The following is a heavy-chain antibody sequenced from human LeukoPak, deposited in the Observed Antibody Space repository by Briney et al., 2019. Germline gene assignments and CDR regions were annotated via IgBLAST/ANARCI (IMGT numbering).Heavy chain of an antibody. V-gene: IGHV3-23*01. Sequence: PGGSLRLSCAASGFTFSSYAMSWVRQAPGKGLEWVSAISGSGGSTYYADSVKGRFTISRDNSKNTLYLQMNSLRAEDTAVYYCAKVGVQEDTAMDFDYWGREPWSPSPQ. D-gene: IGHD5-18*01. CDR1: GFTFSSYA. J-gene: IGHJ4*02. CDR3: AKVGVQEDTAMDFDY. CDR2: ISGSGGST.